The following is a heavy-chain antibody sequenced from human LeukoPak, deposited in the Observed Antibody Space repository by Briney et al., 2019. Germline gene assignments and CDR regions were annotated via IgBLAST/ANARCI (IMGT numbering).Heavy chain of an antibody. J-gene: IGHJ5*02. CDR1: GFTFSSYW. D-gene: IGHD3-22*01. CDR3: ARGRVVVASGEFDP. V-gene: IGHV3-7*01. Sequence: PGGSLRLSCAASGFTFSSYWMSWVRQAPGKGLEWVANIKQDGSEKYYVDSVKGRLTISRDNAKNSLYLQMNSLRAEDTAVYYCARGRVVVASGEFDPWGQGTLVTVSS. CDR2: IKQDGSEK.